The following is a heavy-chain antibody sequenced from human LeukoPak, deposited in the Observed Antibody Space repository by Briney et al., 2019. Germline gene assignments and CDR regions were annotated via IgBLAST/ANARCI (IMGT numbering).Heavy chain of an antibody. J-gene: IGHJ6*02. CDR2: INPSGGST. Sequence: GASVTVSCKASGYMITSYHMHWVRQAPGQGPEWIGTINPSGGSTSYAQKFQGRVTWTRDTSTSTVYMELSSLRSEDTAVYYCARDLGSSSWTYYYGMDVWGQGTTVTVSS. CDR3: ARDLGSSSWTYYYGMDV. CDR1: GYMITSYH. V-gene: IGHV1-46*01. D-gene: IGHD6-13*01.